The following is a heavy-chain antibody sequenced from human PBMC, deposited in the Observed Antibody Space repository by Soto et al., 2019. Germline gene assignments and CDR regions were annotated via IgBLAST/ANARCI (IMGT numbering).Heavy chain of an antibody. J-gene: IGHJ4*02. CDR1: GFTFSSYG. V-gene: IGHV3-21*01. Sequence: PGGSLRLSGTASGFTFSSYGMHWVRQAPGKGLEWVSFISCGRSNMNYADSVKGRFTISRDNAKNSLYLHMNSLRAEDTAVYYCARDHYGSGIYYFDYWRQGTLVTVSS. CDR2: ISCGRSNM. CDR3: ARDHYGSGIYYFDY. D-gene: IGHD3-10*01.